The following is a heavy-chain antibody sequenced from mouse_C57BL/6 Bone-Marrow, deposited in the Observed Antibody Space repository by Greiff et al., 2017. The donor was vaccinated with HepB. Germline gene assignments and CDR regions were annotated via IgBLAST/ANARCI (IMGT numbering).Heavy chain of an antibody. CDR1: GYSITSGYY. Sequence: EVKLQESGPGLVKPSQSLSLTCSVTGYSITSGYYWNWIRQFPGNKLEWMGYISYDGSNNYNPSLKNRSSITRDTSKNQFFLKLNSVTTEDTATYYCARGGITTVVVHWYFDVWGTGTTVTVSS. J-gene: IGHJ1*03. CDR3: ARGGITTVVVHWYFDV. CDR2: ISYDGSN. D-gene: IGHD1-1*01. V-gene: IGHV3-6*01.